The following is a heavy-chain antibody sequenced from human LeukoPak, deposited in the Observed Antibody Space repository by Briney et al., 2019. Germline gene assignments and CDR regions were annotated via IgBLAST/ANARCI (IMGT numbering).Heavy chain of an antibody. J-gene: IGHJ4*02. CDR1: GFTFSSYA. CDR3: ATQSYALFEY. Sequence: GGSLRLSCAASGFTFSSYAMHWVRQAPGKGLEWVAVISYDGSNKYYADSVKGRFTISRDNSKNTLYLQMNSLRAEDTAVYYCATQSYALFEYWGQGTVVTVSS. CDR2: ISYDGSNK. D-gene: IGHD2-2*01. V-gene: IGHV3-30-3*01.